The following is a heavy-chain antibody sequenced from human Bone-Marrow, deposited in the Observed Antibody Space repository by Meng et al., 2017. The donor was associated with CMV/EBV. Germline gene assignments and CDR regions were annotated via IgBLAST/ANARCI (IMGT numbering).Heavy chain of an antibody. CDR2: INPNSGST. D-gene: IGHD3-3*01. CDR3: ARVRVVIIKTYGMDV. CDR1: GYTFTGYY. Sequence: ASVKVSCKASGYTFTGYYMHWVRQAPGQGLEWMGWINPNSGSTNYAQKFQGRVTMTRDTSISTAYMELSRLRSDDTAVYYCARVRVVIIKTYGMDVWGQGTTVTVSS. V-gene: IGHV1-2*02. J-gene: IGHJ6*02.